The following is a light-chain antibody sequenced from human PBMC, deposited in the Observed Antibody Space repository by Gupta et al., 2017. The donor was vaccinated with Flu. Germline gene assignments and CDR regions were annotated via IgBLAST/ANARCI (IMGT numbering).Light chain of an antibody. CDR1: NSATKG. V-gene: IGLV3-9*01. CDR2: RDI. Sequence: VLGQTAKISCGGNNSATKGVHGYQQRPGQDLLLVIYRDINRPSGIPDRLSGSTSGNTATLTISRAQAGDEDDYYCQVWDSSTAVFGGGTKLTVL. CDR3: QVWDSSTAV. J-gene: IGLJ3*02.